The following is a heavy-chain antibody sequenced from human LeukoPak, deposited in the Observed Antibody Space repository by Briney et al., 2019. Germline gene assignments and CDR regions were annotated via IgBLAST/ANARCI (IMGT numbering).Heavy chain of an antibody. V-gene: IGHV1-69*05. CDR3: ARDIGPPYSGYDYRAYYMDV. CDR2: IIPIFGTA. D-gene: IGHD5-12*01. Sequence: SVKVSCKASGGTFSSYAISWVRQAPGQGLEWMGGIIPIFGTANYAQKFQGRVTITTDESTSTAYMELSSLRSEDTAVYYCARDIGPPYSGYDYRAYYMDVWGKGTTVTVS. J-gene: IGHJ6*03. CDR1: GGTFSSYA.